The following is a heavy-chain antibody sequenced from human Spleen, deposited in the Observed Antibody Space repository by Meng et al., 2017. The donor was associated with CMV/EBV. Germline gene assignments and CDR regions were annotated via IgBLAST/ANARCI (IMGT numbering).Heavy chain of an antibody. CDR1: GASVSRIRTA. CDR2: TYYRSKWYS. J-gene: IGHJ4*02. Sequence: AVSGASVSRIRTAWIWIRRSPSRGLGWLGRTYYRSKWYSDYGVSVKSRVSINPDTSKNQFSLQLNSVTPEDTAVYYCAREYSSSFDYWGQGTLVTVSS. D-gene: IGHD6-13*01. CDR3: AREYSSSFDY. V-gene: IGHV6-1*01.